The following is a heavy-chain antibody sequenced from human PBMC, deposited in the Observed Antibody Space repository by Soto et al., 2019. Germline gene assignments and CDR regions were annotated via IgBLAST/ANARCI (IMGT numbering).Heavy chain of an antibody. J-gene: IGHJ6*02. Sequence: SETLSLTCAVYGGSFSGYYWSWIRQPPGKGLEWIGEINHSGSTNYNPSLKSRVTISVDTSKNQFSLKLGSVTAADTAVYYCARGSDEPYSNPLRPARSGGMDVWGQGTTVTVSS. V-gene: IGHV4-34*01. CDR2: INHSGST. D-gene: IGHD4-4*01. CDR1: GGSFSGYY. CDR3: ARGSDEPYSNPLRPARSGGMDV.